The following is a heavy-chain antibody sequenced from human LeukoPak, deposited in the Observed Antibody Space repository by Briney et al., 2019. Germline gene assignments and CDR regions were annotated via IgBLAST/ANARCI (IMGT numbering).Heavy chain of an antibody. V-gene: IGHV3-11*01. D-gene: IGHD4-17*01. CDR1: GFTFSDYY. CDR3: ARDKFYKYGDYRNWFDP. Sequence: PGGSLRLSCAASGFTFSDYYMSWIRQAPGKGLEWVSYISSSGSTIYYAGSVKGRFTISRDNAKNSLYLQMNSLRAEDTAVYYCARDKFYKYGDYRNWFDPWGQGTLVTVSS. J-gene: IGHJ5*02. CDR2: ISSSGSTI.